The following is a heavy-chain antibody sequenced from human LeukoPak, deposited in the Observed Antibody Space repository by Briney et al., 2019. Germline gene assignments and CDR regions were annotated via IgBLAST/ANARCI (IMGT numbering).Heavy chain of an antibody. D-gene: IGHD6-19*01. CDR2: ISSSSSNI. CDR1: GITLSNYG. J-gene: IGHJ4*02. CDR3: ARVGRSGWTVDY. V-gene: IGHV3-48*04. Sequence: GGSLRLSCAVSGITLSNYGMTWVRQAPGKGLEWVSYISSSSSNIYHADSVKGRFTISRDNAKNSLHLQMNSLRAEDTAVYYCARVGRSGWTVDYWGQGTLVTVSS.